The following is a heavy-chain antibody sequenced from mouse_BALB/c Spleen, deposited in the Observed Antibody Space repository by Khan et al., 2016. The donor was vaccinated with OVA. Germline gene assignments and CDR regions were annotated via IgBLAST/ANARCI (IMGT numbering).Heavy chain of an antibody. CDR3: VKSWYDAFAC. V-gene: IGHV1S29*02. CDR1: GYTFTDYN. D-gene: IGHD2-14*01. CDR2: FFPNSGGS. J-gene: IGHJ3*01. Sequence: VQLQESGPEVVKPGASVKISCKASGYTFTDYNMDWLKQRHGKSLEWIGYFFPNSGGSGYNQKLKTQATLTVDISSNTAYMDLRSLTSEDSAVYYCVKSWYDAFACWGEETLVTVAA.